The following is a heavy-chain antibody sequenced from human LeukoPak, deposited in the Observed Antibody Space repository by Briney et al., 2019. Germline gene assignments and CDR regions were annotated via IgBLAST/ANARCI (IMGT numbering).Heavy chain of an antibody. D-gene: IGHD5-18*01. Sequence: GGSLRLSCAASGFTFSSFPMSWFRQAPGKGLEWVSAISVTGSSTYYPESVKGRFTISRDNSNNTLFLQMISLRADDTAVYYCALDRGYSSGTRAWGQGTLVTVSS. J-gene: IGHJ5*02. CDR2: ISVTGSST. CDR1: GFTFSSFP. V-gene: IGHV3-23*01. CDR3: ALDRGYSSGTRA.